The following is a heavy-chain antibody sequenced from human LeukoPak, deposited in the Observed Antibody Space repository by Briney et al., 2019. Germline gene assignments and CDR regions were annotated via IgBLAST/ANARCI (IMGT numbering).Heavy chain of an antibody. CDR2: IYYTGTT. CDR3: ARVNSAWYGALDY. V-gene: IGHV4-59*01. D-gene: IGHD6-19*01. CDR1: GGSISSYY. J-gene: IGHJ4*02. Sequence: SETLSLTCTVSGGSISSYYWSWIRQPPGKGLEWIGYIYYTGTTNHNPSLNSRVTISVDTSKNQFSLKLSSVTAADTAVYYCARVNSAWYGALDYWGQGTMVTVSS.